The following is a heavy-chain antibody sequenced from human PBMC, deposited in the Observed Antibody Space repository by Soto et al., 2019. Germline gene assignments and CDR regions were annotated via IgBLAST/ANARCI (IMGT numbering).Heavy chain of an antibody. CDR1: GFRFADYT. CDR3: AKGAISGTLNWFDP. D-gene: IGHD6-13*01. V-gene: IGHV3-9*01. J-gene: IGHJ5*02. Sequence: GGSLRLSCAASGFRFADYTMHWVRQAPGEGLEWVSGLTWNSESIAYADSVKGRFTISRDNAKNSLYLQMNSLRAEDTAFYFCAKGAISGTLNWFDPWGQGTLVTVSS. CDR2: LTWNSESI.